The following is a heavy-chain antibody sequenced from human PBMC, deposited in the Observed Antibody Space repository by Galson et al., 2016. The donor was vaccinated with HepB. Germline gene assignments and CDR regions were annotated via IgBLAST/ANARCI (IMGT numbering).Heavy chain of an antibody. V-gene: IGHV4-61*02. Sequence: TLFLTCTVSGDSIITTRYSYCTWPRQPVEKGPEWIGLIYTSGNTKYNPSLRSRVTISLATSKNQFLLELISVTAADTAVYYCAREMGSWSQGTLVTVSS. J-gene: IGHJ5*02. CDR1: GDSIITTRYSY. D-gene: IGHD3-16*01. CDR2: IYTSGNT. CDR3: AREMGS.